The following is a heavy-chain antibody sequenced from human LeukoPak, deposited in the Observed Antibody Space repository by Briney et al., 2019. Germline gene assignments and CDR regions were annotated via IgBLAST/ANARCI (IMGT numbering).Heavy chain of an antibody. V-gene: IGHV3-72*01. CDR1: GFTFSDHY. Sequence: QAGGSLRLSCAASGFTFSDHYMDWVRQAPGKGLEWVGRTRNRATSYTTAYAASVKGRFIISRDESKSSVYLQMNSLKTEDTAVYYCTKLDRGNSYYMVVWDKATTVTVSS. CDR3: TKLDRGNSYYMVV. D-gene: IGHD4-23*01. J-gene: IGHJ6*03. CDR2: TRNRATSYTT.